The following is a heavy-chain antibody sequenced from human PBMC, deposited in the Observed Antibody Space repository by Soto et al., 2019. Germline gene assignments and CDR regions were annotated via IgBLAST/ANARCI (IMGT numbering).Heavy chain of an antibody. V-gene: IGHV4-31*03. CDR2: IYYSGST. D-gene: IGHD2-15*01. CDR3: ARGAIQVANWFDP. J-gene: IGHJ5*02. Sequence: PSETLSLTCTVSGGSISIGGYYWSWIRQHPGKGLEWIGYIYYSGSTYYNPSLKSRVTISVDTSKNQFSLKLSSVTAADTAVYYCARGAIQVANWFDPSGQGTRVTVSS. CDR1: GGSISIGGYY.